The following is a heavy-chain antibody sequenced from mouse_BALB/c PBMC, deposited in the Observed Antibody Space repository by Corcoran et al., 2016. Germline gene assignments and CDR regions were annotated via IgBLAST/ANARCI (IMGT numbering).Heavy chain of an antibody. J-gene: IGHJ4*01. CDR3: ARSANWDAMDY. V-gene: IGHV9-3-1*01. Sequence: QIQLVQSGPELKKPGETVKISCKASGYTFTNYGMNWVKQAPGKGLKWMGWINTYTGEPTYADDFKGRFAFSLETSASTAYLQINNLKNEDTATYVCARSANWDAMDYWGQGTSVTVSS. CDR1: GYTFTNYG. CDR2: INTYTGEP. D-gene: IGHD4-1*01.